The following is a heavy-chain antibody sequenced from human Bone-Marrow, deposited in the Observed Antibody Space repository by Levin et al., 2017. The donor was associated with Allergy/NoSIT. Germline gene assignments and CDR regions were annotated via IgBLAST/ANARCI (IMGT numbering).Heavy chain of an antibody. CDR1: EYTFRNYA. J-gene: IGHJ6*02. CDR2: ISYDGSIK. Sequence: PSETLSLTCAASEYTFRNYALYWVRQAPGKGLEWVALISYDGSIKNYPDSVKGRFTISRDNSKNTLYLQMNSLRAEDTAVYYCAGGIYNAYFSGLDDWGQGTTVTVSS. D-gene: IGHD1-1*01. V-gene: IGHV3-30*04. CDR3: AGGIYNAYFSGLDD.